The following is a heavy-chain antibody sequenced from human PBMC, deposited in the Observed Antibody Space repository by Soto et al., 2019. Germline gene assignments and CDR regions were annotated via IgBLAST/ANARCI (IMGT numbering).Heavy chain of an antibody. Sequence: QVQLVQSGAEVKKPGSSVKVSCKASGGTFSSYAISWVRQAPGQGLGWMGGIIPMFGTADYAQKFQGRVTMTADESKSRAYMELSSPRSEDTAVYYCASHSGSSPEGRYYYGRDVWGQVTTVTVSS. CDR1: GGTFSSYA. V-gene: IGHV1-69*12. CDR2: IIPMFGTA. J-gene: IGHJ6*02. CDR3: ASHSGSSPEGRYYYGRDV. D-gene: IGHD1-26*01.